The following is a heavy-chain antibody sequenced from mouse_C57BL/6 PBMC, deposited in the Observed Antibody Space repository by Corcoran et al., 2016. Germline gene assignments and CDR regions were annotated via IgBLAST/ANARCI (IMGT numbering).Heavy chain of an antibody. CDR1: GYTFTDYY. CDR2: INPYNGGT. CDR3: ARWGNWEGFAD. J-gene: IGHJ3*01. V-gene: IGHV1-19*01. Sequence: EVQLQQSGPVLVKPGASVKMSCKASGYTFTDYYMNWVKQSHGKSLEWIGVINPYNGGTSYNQKFKGKATLTVDKSSSTAYMELNSLTSEDSAVYYCARWGNWEGFADWGQGTMVTVSA. D-gene: IGHD4-1*01.